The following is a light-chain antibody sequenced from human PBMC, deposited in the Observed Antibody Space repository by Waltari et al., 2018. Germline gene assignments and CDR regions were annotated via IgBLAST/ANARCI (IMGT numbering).Light chain of an antibody. CDR1: SSDDGGYNY. CDR3: CSYAGSYTLV. Sequence: QSALTQPRSVSGSPGQSVTITCTGTSSDDGGYNYDSWYQQHPGKAPKLMIYDVSKRPSGVPDRFSGSKSGNTASLTISGLQAEDEADYYCCSYAGSYTLVFGGGTKLTVL. J-gene: IGLJ2*01. CDR2: DVS. V-gene: IGLV2-11*01.